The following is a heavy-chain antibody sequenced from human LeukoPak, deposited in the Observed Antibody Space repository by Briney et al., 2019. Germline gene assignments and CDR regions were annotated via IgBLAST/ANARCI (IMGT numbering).Heavy chain of an antibody. D-gene: IGHD6-13*01. CDR3: ARTPLGDSSSWPYYFRY. V-gene: IGHV4-59*01. J-gene: IGHJ4*02. CDR1: SGSITSYY. Sequence: SETLSLTCTVSSGSITSYYWSWIRQPPGKGLEWIGYIYYSGSTNYNPSLKSRVTISVDTSKKQFSLKLSSVTAADTAVYYCARTPLGDSSSWPYYFRYWGQGTLVTVSS. CDR2: IYYSGST.